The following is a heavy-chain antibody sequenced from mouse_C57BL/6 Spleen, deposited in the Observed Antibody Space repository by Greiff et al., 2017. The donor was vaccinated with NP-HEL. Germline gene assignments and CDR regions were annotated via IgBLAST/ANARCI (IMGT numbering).Heavy chain of an antibody. D-gene: IGHD2-2*01. V-gene: IGHV1-72*01. Sequence: QVQLQQPGAELVKPGASVKLSCKASGYTFTSYWMHWVKQRPGRGLEWIGRIDPNSGGTKYNEKFKSKATLTVDKPSSTAYMQLSSLTSEDSAVYYCALGRTMVTTGYYAMDYWGQGTSVTVSS. CDR2: IDPNSGGT. J-gene: IGHJ4*01. CDR1: GYTFTSYW. CDR3: ALGRTMVTTGYYAMDY.